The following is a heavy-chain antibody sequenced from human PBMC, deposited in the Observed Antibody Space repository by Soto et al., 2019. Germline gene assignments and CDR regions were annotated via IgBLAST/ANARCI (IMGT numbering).Heavy chain of an antibody. CDR3: ARGNGKNYGPAMGDGFDI. CDR1: GFTFSHYD. V-gene: IGHV3-13*01. Sequence: PAGSLRLSCVVSGFTFSHYDMYWVRQVSGKGLEWVSGIGSDGDTYYAASVKGRFTVSRENDKNSLYLQMRGLRPGDTAVYYCARGNGKNYGPAMGDGFDIWGQGTTVTVSS. CDR2: IGSDGDT. D-gene: IGHD3-10*01. J-gene: IGHJ3*02.